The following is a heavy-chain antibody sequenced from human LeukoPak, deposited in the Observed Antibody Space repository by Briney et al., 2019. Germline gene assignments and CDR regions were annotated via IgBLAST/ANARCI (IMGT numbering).Heavy chain of an antibody. J-gene: IGHJ4*02. CDR1: GGSFSGYY. V-gene: IGHV4-34*01. Sequence: SETLSLTCAVYGGSFSGYYWSWIRQPPGKGLEWIGEINHSGSTTYNPSLKSRVTISVDTSKNQFSLKLSSVTAADTAVYYCARGNVIVLMVYAEYYFDYWGEGTLVTVSS. D-gene: IGHD2-8*01. CDR2: INHSGST. CDR3: ARGNVIVLMVYAEYYFDY.